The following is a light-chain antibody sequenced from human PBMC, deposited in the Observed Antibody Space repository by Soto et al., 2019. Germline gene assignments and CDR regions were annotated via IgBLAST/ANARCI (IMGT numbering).Light chain of an antibody. CDR2: DVN. V-gene: IGLV2-14*03. CDR3: SSYTSSSTRV. CDR1: SSDVGAYNY. J-gene: IGLJ1*01. Sequence: QSVLTQPASVSGSPGQSITISCTGSSSDVGAYNYVSWYQQHPGKAPQLIIYDVNNRPSGISTRFSGSKSGNTASLTISGLQAEDEANYYCSSYTSSSTRVFGTGTKLTVL.